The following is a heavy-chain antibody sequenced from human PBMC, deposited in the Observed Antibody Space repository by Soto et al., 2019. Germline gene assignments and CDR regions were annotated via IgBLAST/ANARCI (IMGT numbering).Heavy chain of an antibody. CDR3: ARVTSDYIWGSYRYAYYFDY. V-gene: IGHV4-39*01. D-gene: IGHD3-16*02. CDR2: IYYSGST. Sequence: SETLSLTCTVSGGSISSSSYYWGWIRQPPGKGLEWIGSIYYSGSTYYNPSLKSRVTISVDTSKNQFSLKLSSVTAADTAVYYCARVTSDYIWGSYRYAYYFDYWGQGTLVTVSS. CDR1: GGSISSSSYY. J-gene: IGHJ4*02.